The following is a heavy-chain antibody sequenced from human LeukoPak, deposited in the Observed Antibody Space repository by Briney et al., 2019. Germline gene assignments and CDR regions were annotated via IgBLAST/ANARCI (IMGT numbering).Heavy chain of an antibody. D-gene: IGHD3-16*01. Sequence: PGGSLRLSCAASGFTLDDYGTSCVRQAPGGGVWWVSGFNWGGGSTDYADTVQVRFTISRANAKNSLYLQLNSLRADDTSLCDSAIDLAFTDFWGKGTTVTVSS. CDR1: GFTLDDYG. J-gene: IGHJ6*04. CDR3: AIDLAFTDF. CDR2: FNWGGGST. V-gene: IGHV3-20*01.